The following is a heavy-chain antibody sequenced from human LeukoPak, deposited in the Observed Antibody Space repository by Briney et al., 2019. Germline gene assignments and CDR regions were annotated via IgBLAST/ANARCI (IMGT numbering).Heavy chain of an antibody. Sequence: ASVKVSCKASGYTFTSYYMHWVRQAPGQGLEWMGIINPSGGSTSYAQRFQGRVTMTRDTSTSAVYMELSSLRSEDTAVYYCASTVAGTSYFDYWGQGTLVTVSS. CDR3: ASTVAGTSYFDY. V-gene: IGHV1-46*01. CDR2: INPSGGST. J-gene: IGHJ4*02. CDR1: GYTFTSYY. D-gene: IGHD6-19*01.